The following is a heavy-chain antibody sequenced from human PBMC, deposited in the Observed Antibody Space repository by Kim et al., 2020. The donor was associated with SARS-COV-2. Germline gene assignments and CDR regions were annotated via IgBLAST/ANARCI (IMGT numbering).Heavy chain of an antibody. CDR2: ISSSSSTI. D-gene: IGHD3-9*01. J-gene: IGHJ5*02. CDR3: ARVLSDILTGSKFDP. CDR1: GFTFSSYS. Sequence: GGSLRLSCAASGFTFSSYSMNWVRQAPGKGLEWVSYISSSSSTIYYADSVKGRFTISRDNAKNSLYLQMNSLRDEDTAVYYCARVLSDILTGSKFDPWGQGTLVTVSS. V-gene: IGHV3-48*02.